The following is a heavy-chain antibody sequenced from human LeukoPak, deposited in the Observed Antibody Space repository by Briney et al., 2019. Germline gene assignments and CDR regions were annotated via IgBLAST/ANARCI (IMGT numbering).Heavy chain of an antibody. J-gene: IGHJ5*02. D-gene: IGHD2-15*01. CDR1: GGIISSYY. CDR3: ARAYCSGGDCWRFDP. CDR2: IYTSGST. Sequence: SETLSLTCTFSGGIISSYYWSAIRQPAGRGLEWIGRIYTSGSTSYNPSLRSRVTMSVDTSQIQAYLVLSCVTAADTAVYYCARAYCSGGDCWRFDPWGQGTLVTVSS. V-gene: IGHV4-4*07.